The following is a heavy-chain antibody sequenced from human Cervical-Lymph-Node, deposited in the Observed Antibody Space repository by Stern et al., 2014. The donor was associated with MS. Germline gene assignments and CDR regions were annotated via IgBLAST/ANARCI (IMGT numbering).Heavy chain of an antibody. CDR1: GGPFSNNA. Sequence: QVQLVESGAEVKKPGSSVKVSCKATGGPFSNNAFSWVRLAPGQGPEWVGGIIPIFGTTKYAQKFRGRVTITADESTSTVYMELSNLRSEDTAVYHCARDRDSGTSPYYYGMDVWGQGTTVIVSS. CDR2: IIPIFGTT. V-gene: IGHV1-69*01. CDR3: ARDRDSGTSPYYYGMDV. D-gene: IGHD1-26*01. J-gene: IGHJ6*02.